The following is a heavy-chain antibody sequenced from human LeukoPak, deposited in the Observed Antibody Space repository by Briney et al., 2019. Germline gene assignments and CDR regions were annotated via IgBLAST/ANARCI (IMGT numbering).Heavy chain of an antibody. CDR1: GFTFSSYS. J-gene: IGHJ6*04. CDR2: ISSGSNTI. CDR3: AELGITMIGGV. D-gene: IGHD3-10*02. Sequence: GGSLRLSCAASGFTFSSYSTKWIRQAPGKGLEWVSYISSGSNTIYYADSVKGRFTISRDNAKNSLYLQMNSLRAEDTAVYYCAELGITMIGGVWGKGTTVTISS. V-gene: IGHV3-48*04.